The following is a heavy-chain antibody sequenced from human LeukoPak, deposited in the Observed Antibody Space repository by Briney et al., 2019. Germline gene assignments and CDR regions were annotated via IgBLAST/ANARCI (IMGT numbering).Heavy chain of an antibody. Sequence: PSETLSLTCTVSGDSISSNNYYWGWIRQPPGKGLEWIGTIYDSGSTYYNPSLKSRVTISVDTSTNQFSLRLSSVTAADTAIYYCRSRYLEWLLDYWGQGTLVTVSS. D-gene: IGHD3-3*01. CDR1: GDSISSNNYY. V-gene: IGHV4-39*01. J-gene: IGHJ4*02. CDR2: IYDSGST. CDR3: RSRYLEWLLDY.